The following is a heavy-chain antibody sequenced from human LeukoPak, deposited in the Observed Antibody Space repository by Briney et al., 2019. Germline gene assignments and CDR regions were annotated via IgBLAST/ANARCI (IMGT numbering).Heavy chain of an antibody. J-gene: IGHJ6*02. CDR2: INHSGST. CDR3: ARGHLSKYQLYYYYYGMDV. D-gene: IGHD2-2*01. CDR1: GGSISSTNYY. V-gene: IGHV4-39*07. Sequence: SETLSLTCTVSGGSISSTNYYWSWIRQPPGKGLEWIGEINHSGSTNYNPSLKSRVTISVDTSKNQSSLKLSSVTAADTAVYYCARGHLSKYQLYYYYYGMDVWGQGTTVTVSS.